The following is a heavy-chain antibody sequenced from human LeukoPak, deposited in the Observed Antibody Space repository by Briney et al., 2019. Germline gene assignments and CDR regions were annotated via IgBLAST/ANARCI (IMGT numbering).Heavy chain of an antibody. CDR2: ISDSGGST. V-gene: IGHV3-23*01. J-gene: IGHJ4*02. Sequence: GGSLRLSCAASGFTFRSYAMSWVRQAPGKGLEWVSSISDSGGSTYYADSVKGRFTISRDNSKNTLYLQMNSLRAEDTAVYYCAKDRGSQHWAFDYWGQGTLVTVSS. CDR3: AKDRGSQHWAFDY. CDR1: GFTFRSYA. D-gene: IGHD1-26*01.